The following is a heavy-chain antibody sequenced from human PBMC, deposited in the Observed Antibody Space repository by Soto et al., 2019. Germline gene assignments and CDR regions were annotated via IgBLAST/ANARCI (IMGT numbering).Heavy chain of an antibody. CDR2: IYSGGST. CDR3: ARDRGDCSSVSCYGSFYYGMDV. Sequence: GGSLRLSCAASGFIVSSHYMSWVRQAPGKGLEWVSAIYSGGSTYYTDSVESRFTISRDVSKNILYLQMNSLRADDTAVYYCARDRGDCSSVSCYGSFYYGMDVWGQGTTVTVSS. D-gene: IGHD2-2*01. V-gene: IGHV3-53*01. CDR1: GFIVSSHY. J-gene: IGHJ6*02.